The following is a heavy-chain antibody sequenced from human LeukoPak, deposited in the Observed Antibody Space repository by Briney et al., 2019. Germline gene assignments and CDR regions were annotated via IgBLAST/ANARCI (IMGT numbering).Heavy chain of an antibody. CDR3: ARASGYYDSSGYPWHYGMDV. V-gene: IGHV1-24*01. CDR2: FDPADGAT. J-gene: IGHJ6*02. CDR1: GYTLTDLS. D-gene: IGHD3-22*01. Sequence: GASVKVSCKVSGYTLTDLSMHWVRQAPGKGLEWMGGFDPADGATIYAQRFQGRVTMTEDTSTDTAYMELSSLRSDDTAVYYCARASGYYDSSGYPWHYGMDVWGQGTTVTVSS.